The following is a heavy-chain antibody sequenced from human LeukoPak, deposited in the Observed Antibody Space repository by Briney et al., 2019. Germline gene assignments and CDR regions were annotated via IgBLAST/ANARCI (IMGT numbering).Heavy chain of an antibody. V-gene: IGHV3-66*01. Sequence: GGSLRLSCAASGFTVSSNYMSWVRQAPGKGLEWVSIIYSGGSTYYADSVKGRFTISRDDSKNTLFLQMNSLSAEDTAVYYCARDPRVAAASTSKNWGQGTLVTVSS. D-gene: IGHD6-13*01. CDR3: ARDPRVAAASTSKN. CDR2: IYSGGST. CDR1: GFTVSSNY. J-gene: IGHJ4*02.